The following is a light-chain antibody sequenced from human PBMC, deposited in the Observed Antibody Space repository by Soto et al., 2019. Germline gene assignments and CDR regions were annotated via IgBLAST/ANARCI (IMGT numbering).Light chain of an antibody. CDR1: QSLSTN. Sequence: EIVMTQSPATLSVSPGERATLSCRASQSLSTNLAWYQQKPGQPPRLLIYGASTRATGIPARFSGSGSGTEFTLTISSLLSEDFAVYYCQHYNNWPYTFGRGTKLEIK. V-gene: IGKV3-15*01. CDR3: QHYNNWPYT. J-gene: IGKJ2*01. CDR2: GAS.